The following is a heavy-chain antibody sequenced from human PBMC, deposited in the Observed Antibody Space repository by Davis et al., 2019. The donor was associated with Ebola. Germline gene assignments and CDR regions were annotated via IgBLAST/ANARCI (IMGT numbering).Heavy chain of an antibody. D-gene: IGHD3-22*01. CDR3: ARVKVVTTRDFDY. J-gene: IGHJ4*02. V-gene: IGHV3-21*01. CDR2: ISSSSTYI. Sequence: PGGSLRLSCAASGFTFSNYGMNWVRQAPGKGLEWVSAISSSSTYIYYADSLKGRFTISRDNAKNSLYLQMNSLRAADTAVYYCARVKVVTTRDFDYWGQGTLVTVSS. CDR1: GFTFSNYG.